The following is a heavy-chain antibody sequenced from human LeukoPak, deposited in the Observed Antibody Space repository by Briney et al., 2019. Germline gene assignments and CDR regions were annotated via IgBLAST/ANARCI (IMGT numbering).Heavy chain of an antibody. CDR1: GFTFSSYE. Sequence: GGSLRLSCAASGFTFSSYEMSWVRQAPGKGLEWVSYISSSGSTIYYADSVKGRFTISRDNAKNSLYLQMNSLRAEDTAVYYCASQPWDIVVVPAAMGGFDPWGQGTLVTVSS. CDR2: ISSSGSTI. CDR3: ASQPWDIVVVPAAMGGFDP. D-gene: IGHD2-2*01. V-gene: IGHV3-48*03. J-gene: IGHJ5*02.